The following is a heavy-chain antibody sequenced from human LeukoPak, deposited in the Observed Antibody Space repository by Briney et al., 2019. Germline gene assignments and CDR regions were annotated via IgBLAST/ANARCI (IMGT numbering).Heavy chain of an antibody. CDR2: ISAYNGNT. CDR1: GYTFTSYG. CDR3: AREAYGDYVEDY. V-gene: IGHV1-18*01. Sequence: ASVEVSCKASGYTFTSYGISWVRQAPGQGLEWMGWISAYNGNTNYAQKLQGRVTMTTDTSTSTAYMELRSLRSDDTAVYYCAREAYGDYVEDYWGQGTLVTVSS. D-gene: IGHD4-17*01. J-gene: IGHJ4*02.